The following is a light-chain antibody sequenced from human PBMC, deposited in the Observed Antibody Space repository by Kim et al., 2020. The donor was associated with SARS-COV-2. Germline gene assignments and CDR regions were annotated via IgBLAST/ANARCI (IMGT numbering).Light chain of an antibody. CDR2: SDS. Sequence: APEQTARITCGANNIASKSVHWYQQTPGQAPLLVMYSDSARPSGIPERFSGSNSGNTATLAISRVEAGDEADYYCQVWDSTNNLVLFGGGTQLTVL. J-gene: IGLJ2*01. V-gene: IGLV3-21*04. CDR3: QVWDSTNNLVL. CDR1: NIASKS.